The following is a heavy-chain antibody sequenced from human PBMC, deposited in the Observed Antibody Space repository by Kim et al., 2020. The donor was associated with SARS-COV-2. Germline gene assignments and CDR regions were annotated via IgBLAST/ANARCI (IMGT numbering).Heavy chain of an antibody. J-gene: IGHJ4*02. CDR3: AVGYCAGGACDYHFDF. D-gene: IGHD2-8*02. V-gene: IGHV1-69*10. CDR2: VIPMRGLT. Sequence: SVKVSCKTSGDTFNKFTISWVRQAPGQGLEWMGGVIPMRGLTNYAQNFQGRVAISADESTSTAYVELSGLRSEDTGMHYCAVGYCAGGACDYHFDFGGQGTLVTVSS. CDR1: GDTFNKFT.